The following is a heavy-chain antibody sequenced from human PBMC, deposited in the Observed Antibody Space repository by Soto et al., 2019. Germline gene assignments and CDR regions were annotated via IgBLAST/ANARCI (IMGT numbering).Heavy chain of an antibody. J-gene: IGHJ6*02. Sequence: SVKVSCKASGGTFSSYAISWVRQAPGQGLEWMGGIIPIFGTANYAQKFQGRVTITTDESTSTAYMELSSLRSEDTAVYYCAREGVVLVPAANYYYYYGMDVWGQ. CDR1: GGTFSSYA. CDR3: AREGVVLVPAANYYYYYGMDV. D-gene: IGHD2-2*01. CDR2: IIPIFGTA. V-gene: IGHV1-69*05.